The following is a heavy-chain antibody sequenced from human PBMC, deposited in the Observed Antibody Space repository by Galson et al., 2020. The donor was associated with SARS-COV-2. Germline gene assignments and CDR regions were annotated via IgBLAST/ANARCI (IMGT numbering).Heavy chain of an antibody. V-gene: IGHV1-2*02. CDR3: ARLRYYDVLTGYIVDV. D-gene: IGHD3-9*01. Sequence: ALVNVSCKASGYTFTAYYMHWVRQAPGQGREWVGWSNPKSGGTNYAQKFEGRVTMTRDTSITTAYMELSRRRADDTTVYYCARLRYYDVLTGYIVDVWGQGTLVTVSS. CDR1: GYTFTAYY. CDR2: SNPKSGGT. J-gene: IGHJ6*02.